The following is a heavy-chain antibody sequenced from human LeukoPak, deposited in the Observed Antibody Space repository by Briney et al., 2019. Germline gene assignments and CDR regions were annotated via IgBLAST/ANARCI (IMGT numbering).Heavy chain of an antibody. J-gene: IGHJ4*02. CDR2: ISDSSSYI. V-gene: IGHV3-21*01. CDR3: ARDREGYCSGGTCTNFDY. Sequence: GGSLRLSCAASGFTFSTYSMNWVRQAPGKGLEWVSSISDSSSYIYYADSVKGRFTISRDNAKNSLYLQMNSLRAEDTAVYYCARDREGYCSGGTCTNFDYWGQGTLVTVSS. CDR1: GFTFSTYS. D-gene: IGHD2-15*01.